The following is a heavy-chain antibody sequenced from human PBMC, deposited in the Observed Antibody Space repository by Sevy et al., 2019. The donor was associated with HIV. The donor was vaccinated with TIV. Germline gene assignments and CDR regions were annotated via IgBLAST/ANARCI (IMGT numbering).Heavy chain of an antibody. V-gene: IGHV3-23*01. CDR1: GVTFNNYA. Sequence: GGSLRLSCAASGVTFNNYAMSWVRQAPGKGLEWVAVISGSGGSTNYADAAKGRFTISRDNSKNTLYLQMNSLRAEDTAVYYCEKRVGATGGVFDYWGQGTLVTVSS. D-gene: IGHD1-26*01. CDR2: ISGSGGST. CDR3: EKRVGATGGVFDY. J-gene: IGHJ4*02.